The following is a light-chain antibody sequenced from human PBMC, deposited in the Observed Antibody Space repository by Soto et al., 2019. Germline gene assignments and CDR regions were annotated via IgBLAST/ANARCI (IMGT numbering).Light chain of an antibody. V-gene: IGKV1-5*01. CDR3: QQYNSYSPLT. J-gene: IGKJ3*01. Sequence: DIPMTQSPSTLSASVGDRVTITCRASQSITHWLAWYQQKPEKAPKLLVYDASSLETGVPSRFSSSGSGTEFSLTISSLEPDDFATYYCQQYNSYSPLTFGPGTKVDVK. CDR1: QSITHW. CDR2: DAS.